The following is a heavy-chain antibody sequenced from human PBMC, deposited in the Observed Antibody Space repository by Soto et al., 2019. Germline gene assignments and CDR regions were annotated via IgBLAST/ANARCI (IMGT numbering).Heavy chain of an antibody. V-gene: IGHV5-51*01. CDR3: AGPYSGGPNDPFDV. CDR1: GYSFTNYW. J-gene: IGHJ3*01. CDR2: IYPGDSHA. Sequence: PGESLKISCKGSGYSFTNYWIGWVCQMPGKGLEWMGIIYPGDSHAIYSPSFQGQVTMSADKSISTAYLQWSSLKASDTAMYYCAGPYSGGPNDPFDVWGQGTMVTVSS. D-gene: IGHD1-26*01.